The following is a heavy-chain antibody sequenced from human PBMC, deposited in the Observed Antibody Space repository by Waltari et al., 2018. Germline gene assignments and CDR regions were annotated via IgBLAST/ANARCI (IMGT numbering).Heavy chain of an antibody. D-gene: IGHD6-13*01. Sequence: EVRLVQSGGGLIQPGGSLRLSCEVSGITASSKYMSWVRQAPGKGLEWVSLTYTGGNTYYAESVKGRFTISRDTSKNTLHLQMNGLRAEDTAVYYCATDRSWSLDYWGQGTLVTVFS. CDR3: ATDRSWSLDY. V-gene: IGHV3-53*01. CDR1: GITASSKY. J-gene: IGHJ4*02. CDR2: TYTGGNT.